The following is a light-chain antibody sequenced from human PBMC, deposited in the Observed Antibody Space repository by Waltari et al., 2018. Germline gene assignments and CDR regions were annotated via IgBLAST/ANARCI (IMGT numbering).Light chain of an antibody. J-gene: IGLJ2*01. V-gene: IGLV2-23*01. CDR3: CSYLGSNTWV. CDR1: SSGVGNYDL. CDR2: GAN. Sequence: QSALTQPAPVSGSPGQSITISCTGTSSGVGNYDLVSWYQHHPGRAPKLIIYGANERPSGVSNRFSGSKSGIAASLTISGLQAEDEADYYCCSYLGSNTWVFGGGTKLTVL.